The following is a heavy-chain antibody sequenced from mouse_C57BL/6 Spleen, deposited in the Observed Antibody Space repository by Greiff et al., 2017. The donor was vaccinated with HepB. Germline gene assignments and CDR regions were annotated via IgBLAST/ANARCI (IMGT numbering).Heavy chain of an antibody. J-gene: IGHJ1*03. Sequence: EVKVVESGGGLVKPGGSLKLSCAASGFTFSDYGMHWVRQAPEKGLEWVAYISSGSSTIYYADTVKGRFTISRDNAKNTLFLQMTSLRSEDTAMYYCARPYYDYDGNFDVWGTGTTVTVSS. CDR2: ISSGSSTI. D-gene: IGHD2-4*01. V-gene: IGHV5-17*01. CDR3: ARPYYDYDGNFDV. CDR1: GFTFSDYG.